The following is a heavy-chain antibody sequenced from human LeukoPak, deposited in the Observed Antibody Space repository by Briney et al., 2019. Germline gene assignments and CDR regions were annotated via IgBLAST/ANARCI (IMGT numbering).Heavy chain of an antibody. J-gene: IGHJ4*02. V-gene: IGHV1-3*01. D-gene: IGHD5-24*01. CDR1: GYTFTSYG. Sequence: AASVKVSCKASGYTFTSYGISWVRQAPGQRLEWMGWINAGNGNTKYSQKFQGRVTITRDTSASTAYMELSSLRSEDTAVYYCARPSRWLQYLYFDYWGQGTLVTVSS. CDR3: ARPSRWLQYLYFDY. CDR2: INAGNGNT.